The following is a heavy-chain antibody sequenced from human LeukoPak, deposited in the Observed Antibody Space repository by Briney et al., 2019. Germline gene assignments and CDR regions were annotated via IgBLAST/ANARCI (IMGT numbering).Heavy chain of an antibody. CDR2: INPNSGGI. J-gene: IGHJ4*02. V-gene: IGHV1-2*02. CDR1: GYTFTDYY. D-gene: IGHD1-26*01. Sequence: GASVKVPCKASGYTFTDYYIHWVRQAPGQGLEWMGWINPNSGGINYAQNFQGRVTMTRDTYITTAYMDLSRLRLDDTAVYYCAVGRRTDFDYWGQGTLVTVSS. CDR3: AVGRRTDFDY.